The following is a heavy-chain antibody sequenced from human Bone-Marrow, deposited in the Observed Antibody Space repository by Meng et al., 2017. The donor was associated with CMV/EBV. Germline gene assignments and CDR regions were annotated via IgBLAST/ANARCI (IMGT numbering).Heavy chain of an antibody. D-gene: IGHD2-8*01. V-gene: IGHV3-21*01. Sequence: GGSLRLSCAASGFTFSSYSMNWVRQAPGKGLEWVSSISSSSSYIYYADSVKGRFTISRDNAKNSLYLQMNSLRAEDTAVYYCARRGGVIALINTRHFDYWGQGTRVTVSS. J-gene: IGHJ4*02. CDR1: GFTFSSYS. CDR3: ARRGGVIALINTRHFDY. CDR2: ISSSSSYI.